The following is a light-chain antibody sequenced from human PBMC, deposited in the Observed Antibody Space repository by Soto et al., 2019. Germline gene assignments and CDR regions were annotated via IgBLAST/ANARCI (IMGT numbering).Light chain of an antibody. Sequence: QSALTQPASVSGSPGQSITISCTGTSSDVGSYNLVSWYQHLPGKAPKVLIYEGTKRPSGVSNRFSGSKSANTASLTISGLQAEDEADYYCCSYAGSSTSLYVFGTGTKLTVL. CDR1: SSDVGSYNL. CDR2: EGT. V-gene: IGLV2-23*01. CDR3: CSYAGSSTSLYV. J-gene: IGLJ1*01.